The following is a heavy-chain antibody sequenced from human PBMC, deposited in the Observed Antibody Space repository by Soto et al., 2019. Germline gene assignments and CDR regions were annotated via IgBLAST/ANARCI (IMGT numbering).Heavy chain of an antibody. V-gene: IGHV3-30*18. CDR3: AKGMGDIVVVPAAMDWFDP. CDR1: GFTFSSYG. J-gene: IGHJ5*02. Sequence: QVQLVESGGGVVQPGRSLRLSCAASGFTFSSYGMHWVRQAPGKGLEWVAVISYDGSNKYYADSVKVRFTISRDNSKNTLYLQMNSLRAEDTAVYYCAKGMGDIVVVPAAMDWFDPWGQGTLVTVSS. D-gene: IGHD2-2*01. CDR2: ISYDGSNK.